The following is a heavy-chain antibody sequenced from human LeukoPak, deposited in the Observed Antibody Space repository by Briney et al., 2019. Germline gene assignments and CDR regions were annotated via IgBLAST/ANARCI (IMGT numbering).Heavy chain of an antibody. CDR2: INPNSGGT. V-gene: IGHV1-2*02. Sequence: ASVKVSCKASGYTFTGYYMHWVRQAPGQGLEWMGRINPNSGGTNYAQKFQGRVTMTRDTSISTAYMELSRLRSDDTAVYYCARDYETDYDILTGYYHVIDYWGQGTLVTVSS. CDR1: GYTFTGYY. D-gene: IGHD3-9*01. J-gene: IGHJ4*02. CDR3: ARDYETDYDILTGYYHVIDY.